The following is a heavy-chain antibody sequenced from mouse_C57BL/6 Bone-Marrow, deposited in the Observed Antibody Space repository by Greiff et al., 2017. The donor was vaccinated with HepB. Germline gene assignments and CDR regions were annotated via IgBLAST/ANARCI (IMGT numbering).Heavy chain of an antibody. CDR2: ISDGGSYT. CDR1: GFTFSSYA. CDR3: ARENSNYRIAY. Sequence: EVQRVESGGGLVKPGGSLKLSCAASGFTFSSYAMSWVRQTPEKRLEWVATISDGGSYTYYPDNVKGRFTISRDNAKNNLYLQMSHLKSEDTAMYYCARENSNYRIAYWGQGTLVTVSA. V-gene: IGHV5-4*01. D-gene: IGHD2-5*01. J-gene: IGHJ3*01.